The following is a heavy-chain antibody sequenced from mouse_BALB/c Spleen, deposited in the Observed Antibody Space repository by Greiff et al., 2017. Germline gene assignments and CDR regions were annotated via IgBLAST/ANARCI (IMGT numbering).Heavy chain of an antibody. CDR2: IDPANGNT. Sequence: VQLQQSGAELVKPGASVKLSCTASGFNIKDPYMHWVKQRPEQGLEWIGRIDPANGNTKYDPKFQGKATITADTSSNTAYLQLSSLTSEDTAVDYCATYDGYAMDYWGQGTSVTVSS. CDR1: GFNIKDPY. J-gene: IGHJ4*01. D-gene: IGHD2-12*01. V-gene: IGHV14-3*02. CDR3: ATYDGYAMDY.